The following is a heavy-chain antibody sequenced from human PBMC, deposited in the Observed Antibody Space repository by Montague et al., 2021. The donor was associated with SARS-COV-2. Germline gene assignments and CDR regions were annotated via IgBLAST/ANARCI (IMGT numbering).Heavy chain of an antibody. CDR3: ARDFDDYGDSPGAFDI. D-gene: IGHD4-17*01. J-gene: IGHJ3*02. V-gene: IGHV3-30-3*01. CDR2: ISYDGSNK. CDR1: GFTFSSYA. Sequence: SLRLSCAASGFTFSSYAMHWVRQAPGKGLEWVAVISYDGSNKYYADSVKGRFTISRDNSKNTLYLQMNSLRAEDTAAYYCARDFDDYGDSPGAFDIWGQGTMVTVSS.